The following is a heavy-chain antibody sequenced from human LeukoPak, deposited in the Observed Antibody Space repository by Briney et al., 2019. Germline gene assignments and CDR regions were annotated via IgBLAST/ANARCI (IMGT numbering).Heavy chain of an antibody. CDR3: AKGRLFYDFWSGTLFDP. Sequence: PGGSLRLSCAASGFTFSSYGMHWVRQAPGKGLEWVAFIRYDGSNKYYADSVKGRFTISRDNSKSTLYLQMNSLRAEDTAVYYCAKGRLFYDFWSGTLFDPWGQGTLVTVSS. J-gene: IGHJ5*02. V-gene: IGHV3-30*02. CDR1: GFTFSSYG. CDR2: IRYDGSNK. D-gene: IGHD3-3*01.